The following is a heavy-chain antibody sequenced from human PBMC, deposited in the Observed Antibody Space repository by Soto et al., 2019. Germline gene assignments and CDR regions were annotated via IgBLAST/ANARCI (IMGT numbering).Heavy chain of an antibody. Sequence: SETLSLTCTVSGGSISSYYWSWIRQPPGKGLEWIGYIYYSGSTNYNPSLKSRVTISVDTSKNQFSLKLSSVAAADTAVYYCARESPWNDVRWFDPWGQGTLVTVYS. V-gene: IGHV4-59*12. J-gene: IGHJ5*02. CDR2: IYYSGST. CDR1: GGSISSYY. D-gene: IGHD1-1*01. CDR3: ARESPWNDVRWFDP.